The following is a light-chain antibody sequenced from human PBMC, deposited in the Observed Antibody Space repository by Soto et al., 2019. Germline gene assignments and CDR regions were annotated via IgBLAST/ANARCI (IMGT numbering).Light chain of an antibody. CDR1: SSNIGAGYD. CDR2: GNS. V-gene: IGLV1-40*01. CDR3: PSYDSRRSAL. Sequence: QSVLTQPPSVSGAPGQRVTISCTGSSSNIGAGYDVHWYQQLPGTAPKLLIYGNSNRPSGVPDRFSGSKSGTSASLAIAGLQAEDEAAYYCPSYDSRRSALFGGGTKLTVL. J-gene: IGLJ3*02.